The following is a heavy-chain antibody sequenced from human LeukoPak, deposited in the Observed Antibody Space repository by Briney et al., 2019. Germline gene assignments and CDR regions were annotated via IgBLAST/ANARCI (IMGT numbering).Heavy chain of an antibody. V-gene: IGHV4-34*01. Sequence: PSETLSLTCTVSGGSISSYYWNWIRQPPGKGLEWIGEINHSGSTNYNPSLKSRVTISVDTSKNQFSLKLSSVTAADTAVYYCASIRYHDFDYWGQGTLVTVSS. CDR3: ASIRYHDFDY. J-gene: IGHJ4*02. CDR2: INHSGST. CDR1: GGSISSYY. D-gene: IGHD1-14*01.